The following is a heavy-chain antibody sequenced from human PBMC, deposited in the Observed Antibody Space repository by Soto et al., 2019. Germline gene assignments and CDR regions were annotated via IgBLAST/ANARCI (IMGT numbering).Heavy chain of an antibody. J-gene: IGHJ5*02. D-gene: IGHD3-9*01. CDR2: ISWNSGTI. CDR3: AKEGRYFDWTNWFDP. Sequence: PGGSLRLSCAASGFTFSFSSYDMHWVRQATGKGLEWVSGISWNSGTIVYADSVKGRFTISRDNAKNSLYLQMNSLRAEDTALYYCAKEGRYFDWTNWFDPWGQGTLVTVSS. V-gene: IGHV3-9*01. CDR1: GFTFSFSSYD.